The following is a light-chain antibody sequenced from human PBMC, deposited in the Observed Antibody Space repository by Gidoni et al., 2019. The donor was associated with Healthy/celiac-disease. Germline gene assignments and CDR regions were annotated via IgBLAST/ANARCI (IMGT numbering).Light chain of an antibody. CDR1: QSISNY. V-gene: IGKV1-39*01. Sequence: DLQMTQSPSSLSASVGDRVNITCRASQSISNYLNWYQQKPGKAPKLLIYAASSLQSGVPSRFSGSGSGTDFTLTISSLQPEDFATYYCQQNDSTPYTFGQGTKLEIK. CDR3: QQNDSTPYT. J-gene: IGKJ2*01. CDR2: AAS.